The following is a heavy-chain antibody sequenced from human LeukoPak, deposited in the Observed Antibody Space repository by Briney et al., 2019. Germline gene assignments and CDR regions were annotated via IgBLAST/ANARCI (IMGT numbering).Heavy chain of an antibody. CDR2: ISSSGSTI. J-gene: IGHJ4*02. Sequence: PGGSLRLSCAASGFTFSDYYMSWIRQAPGKGLEWVSYISSSGSTIYYADSVKGRFTISRDNAKNSLYLQMNSLRAEDTAVYYCARDSHRYDSSGYYVYWGQGTLVTVSS. V-gene: IGHV3-11*04. D-gene: IGHD3-22*01. CDR3: ARDSHRYDSSGYYVY. CDR1: GFTFSDYY.